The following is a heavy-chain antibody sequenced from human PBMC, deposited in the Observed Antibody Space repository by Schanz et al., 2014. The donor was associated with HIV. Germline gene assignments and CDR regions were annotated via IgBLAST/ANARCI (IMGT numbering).Heavy chain of an antibody. J-gene: IGHJ5*02. Sequence: VQLQESGPGLVKPSQTLSLTCAVSFGSTSSYSWSWIRQPAGKGLEWIGRISTSGSTNYNPSLKTRVTISVDTSKNQFSLKLSSVTAADTAVYYCARDIRGGSSWVDNWFDPWGQGTLVIVSS. CDR2: ISTSGST. D-gene: IGHD6-13*01. CDR1: FGSTSSYS. V-gene: IGHV4-4*07. CDR3: ARDIRGGSSWVDNWFDP.